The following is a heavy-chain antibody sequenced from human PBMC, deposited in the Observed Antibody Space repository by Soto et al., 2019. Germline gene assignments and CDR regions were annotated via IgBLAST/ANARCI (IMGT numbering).Heavy chain of an antibody. CDR2: IKEDGSEK. CDR3: ARYLAMDV. V-gene: IGHV3-7*03. Sequence: LRLSCAASGFTVSSYRMTWVRQAPGKGLEWVANIKEDGSEKNYVDSVKGRFTISRDNAKNSLYLQMNSLRGEDTATYYCARYLAMDVWGQGTTVTVSS. CDR1: GFTVSSYR. J-gene: IGHJ6*02.